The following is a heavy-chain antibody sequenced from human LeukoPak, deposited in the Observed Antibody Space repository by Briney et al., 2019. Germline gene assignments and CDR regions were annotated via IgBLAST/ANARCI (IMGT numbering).Heavy chain of an antibody. D-gene: IGHD6-13*01. J-gene: IGHJ6*02. CDR1: GGSFSGYY. Sequence: SETLSLTCAVYGGSFSGYYWSWIRQPPGKGLEWMGEINHSGSTNYNPSLKSRVTISVDTSKNQFSLKLSSVTAADTAVYYCARGEDSSSWYLGYYYGMDVWGQGTTVTVSS. CDR2: INHSGST. CDR3: ARGEDSSSWYLGYYYGMDV. V-gene: IGHV4-34*01.